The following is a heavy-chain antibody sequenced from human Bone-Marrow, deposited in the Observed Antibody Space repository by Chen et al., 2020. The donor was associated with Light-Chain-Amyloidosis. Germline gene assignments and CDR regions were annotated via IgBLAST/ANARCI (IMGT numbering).Heavy chain of an antibody. CDR3: AKQMIQGPAFYYNYMDV. Sequence: EVQLLDSGGGLVQPGGSLRLSCVASGFTFSNYAMSWVRQAPGKGLEWVASLSGTGGSTYNADSVQGRFTISRDTSKNTLYLQMSSLRVEDTAVYHCAKQMIQGPAFYYNYMDVWGKGTTVTVSS. CDR1: GFTFSNYA. CDR2: LSGTGGST. V-gene: IGHV3-23*01. D-gene: IGHD3-16*01. J-gene: IGHJ6*03.